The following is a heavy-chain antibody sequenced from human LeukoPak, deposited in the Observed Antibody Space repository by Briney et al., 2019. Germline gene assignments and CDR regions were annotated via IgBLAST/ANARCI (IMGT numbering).Heavy chain of an antibody. J-gene: IGHJ4*02. Sequence: GGSLRLSCVASGFTFSSYSMNWVRQAPGKGLEWVSSISSNTTYIYYADSVRGRFTISRDNAKNSLYLQMNSLRVEDTAVYYCARDSDVPFDYWGQGTLVTVSS. CDR3: ARDSDVPFDY. D-gene: IGHD3-16*01. CDR1: GFTFSSYS. CDR2: ISSNTTYI. V-gene: IGHV3-21*01.